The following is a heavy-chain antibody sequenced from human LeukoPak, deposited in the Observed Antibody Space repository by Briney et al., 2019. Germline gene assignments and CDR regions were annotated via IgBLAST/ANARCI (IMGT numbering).Heavy chain of an antibody. Sequence: GGSLRLSCAASGFTFSIYAMSWVRQAPGKGLEWVSTISGSGGTTYYADSVKGRFTISRDNSKNTLSLQVNSLRAEDTAVYSCARDLGGYFDYWGQGTLVTVSS. CDR3: ARDLGGYFDY. CDR1: GFTFSIYA. D-gene: IGHD3-10*01. V-gene: IGHV3-23*01. CDR2: ISGSGGTT. J-gene: IGHJ4*02.